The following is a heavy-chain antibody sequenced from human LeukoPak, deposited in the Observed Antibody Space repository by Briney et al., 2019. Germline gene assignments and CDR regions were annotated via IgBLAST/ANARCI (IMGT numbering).Heavy chain of an antibody. D-gene: IGHD5-18*01. CDR3: ARHGYSCGWDC. V-gene: IGHV3-7*01. CDR1: GFSLSNHW. J-gene: IGHJ4*02. CDR2: INDDGSEK. Sequence: GGSLRLSCAASGFSLSNHWMTWVRQAPGKGLEWVANINDDGSEKYYADSVKGRFTISRDNAKNSLYLQMNSLRADDTADYYCARHGYSCGWDCWGQGTLVSVSS.